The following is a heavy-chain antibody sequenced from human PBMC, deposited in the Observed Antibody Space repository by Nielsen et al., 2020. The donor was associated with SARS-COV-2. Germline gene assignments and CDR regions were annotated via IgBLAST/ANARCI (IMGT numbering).Heavy chain of an antibody. CDR2: ISGSGGST. D-gene: IGHD4-17*01. CDR3: AKDSRGDYLESNFDY. Sequence: GESLKISCAASGFTFSSYAMSWVRQAPGKGLEWVSAISGSGGSTYYADSVKGRFTISRDNSKNTLYLQMNSLRAEDTAVYYCAKDSRGDYLESNFDYWGQGTLVTVSS. V-gene: IGHV3-23*01. J-gene: IGHJ4*02. CDR1: GFTFSSYA.